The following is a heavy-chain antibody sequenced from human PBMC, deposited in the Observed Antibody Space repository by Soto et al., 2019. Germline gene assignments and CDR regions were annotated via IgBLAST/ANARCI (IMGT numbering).Heavy chain of an antibody. CDR1: GFTFSSCV. V-gene: IGHV3-23*01. CDR2: ISAGGGTT. Sequence: GGSLRLSCAASGFTFSSCVMSWVRQDPGKGLEWVSVISAGGGTTYYADSVRGRFTISRDNPKNTLYLQMNSLSPDDPAIYYCAKDVRVGARAIDYVGQGTLVNVSS. J-gene: IGHJ4*02. CDR3: AKDVRVGARAIDY. D-gene: IGHD2-15*01.